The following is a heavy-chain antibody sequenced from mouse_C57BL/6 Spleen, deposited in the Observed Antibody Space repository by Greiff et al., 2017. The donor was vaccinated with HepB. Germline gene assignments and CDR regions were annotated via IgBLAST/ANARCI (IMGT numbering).Heavy chain of an antibody. D-gene: IGHD2-4*01. CDR3: AIYYDYSAWFAY. CDR2: ISYDGSN. Sequence: EVQLVESGPGLVKPSQSLSLTCSVTGYSITSGYYWNWIRQFPGNKLEWMGYISYDGSNNYNPSLKNRISITRDTSKNQFFLKLNSVTTEDTATYYCAIYYDYSAWFAYWGQGTLVTVSA. V-gene: IGHV3-6*01. J-gene: IGHJ3*01. CDR1: GYSITSGYY.